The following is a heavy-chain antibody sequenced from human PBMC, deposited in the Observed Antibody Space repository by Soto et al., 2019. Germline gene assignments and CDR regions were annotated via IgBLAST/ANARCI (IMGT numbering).Heavy chain of an antibody. CDR2: INAGNGNT. CDR1: GYTFTSYA. CDR3: ASSQGRGMALDI. J-gene: IGHJ3*02. Sequence: ASVKVSCKASGYTFTSYAMHWVRQAPGQRLEWMGWINAGNGNTKYSQKFQGRVTITRDTSASTAYMELSSLRSEDTAVYYCASSQGRGMALDIWGQGTMVTVSS. V-gene: IGHV1-3*01.